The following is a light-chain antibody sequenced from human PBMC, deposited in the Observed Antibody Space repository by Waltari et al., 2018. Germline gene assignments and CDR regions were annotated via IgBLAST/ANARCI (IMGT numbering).Light chain of an antibody. V-gene: IGKV3-11*01. CDR1: QSVSSY. J-gene: IGKJ4*01. CDR3: QHRFNWPLT. CDR2: DAS. Sequence: EVVLTQFPATLSLSPGERATLSCRASQSVSSYLAWYQQKPGQAPRLLISDASNRATGIPARFGGSGSGTDFTLTISSLEPEDSAVYYCQHRFNWPLTFGGGTKVEIK.